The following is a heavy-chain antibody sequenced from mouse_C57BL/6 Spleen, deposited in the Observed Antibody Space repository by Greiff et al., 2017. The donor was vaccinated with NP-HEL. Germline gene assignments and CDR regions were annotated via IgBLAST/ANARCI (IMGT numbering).Heavy chain of an antibody. CDR1: GYTFTSYG. V-gene: IGHV1-81*01. CDR2: IYPRSGNT. J-gene: IGHJ1*03. D-gene: IGHD1-1*01. CDR3: ASSVYYYGSSPYWYFDV. Sequence: VKLQESGAELARPGASVKLSCKASGYTFTSYGISWVKQRTGQGLEWIGEIYPRSGNTYYNEKFKGKATLTADKSSSTAYMELRSLTSEDSAVYFCASSVYYYGSSPYWYFDVWGTGTTVTVSS.